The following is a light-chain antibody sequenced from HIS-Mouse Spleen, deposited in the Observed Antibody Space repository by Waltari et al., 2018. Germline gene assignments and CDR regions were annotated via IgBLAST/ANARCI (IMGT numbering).Light chain of an antibody. J-gene: IGLJ2*01. CDR3: QAWDSSTAGV. Sequence: SYELTQPPSVSVSPGQTASITCSGDKLGDKYACWYQQKPGQSPVLVIYQDSKRPSGIPGGFSGSNSGNTATLTISGTQAMDEADYYCQAWDSSTAGVFGGGTKLTVL. V-gene: IGLV3-1*01. CDR1: KLGDKY. CDR2: QDS.